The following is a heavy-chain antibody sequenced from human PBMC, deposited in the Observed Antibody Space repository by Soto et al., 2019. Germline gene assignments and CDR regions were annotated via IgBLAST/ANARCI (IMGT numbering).Heavy chain of an antibody. J-gene: IGHJ6*02. CDR3: AKGERVRGVFNYYYYGMDV. CDR1: GFTFSSYG. CDR2: ISYDGSNK. D-gene: IGHD3-10*01. Sequence: QTGGSLRLSCAASGFTFSSYGMHWVRQAPGKGLEWVAVISYDGSNKYYADSVKGRFTISRDNSKNTLYLQMNSLRAEDTAVYYCAKGERVRGVFNYYYYGMDVWGQGTTVTVSS. V-gene: IGHV3-30*18.